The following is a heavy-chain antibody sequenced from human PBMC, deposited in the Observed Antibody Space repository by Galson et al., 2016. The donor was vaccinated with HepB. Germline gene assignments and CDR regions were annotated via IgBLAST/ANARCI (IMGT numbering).Heavy chain of an antibody. CDR3: GRDYATVTNHHPRHVDV. V-gene: IGHV3-23*01. D-gene: IGHD4-17*01. CDR2: ITETGSFA. Sequence: SLRLSCAVSGFTLSSSAMTWVRQAPGRGLEWVSAITETGSFAYYADSVRDRFILSRDTSKNTLYLQMNNLRAEDTALYYCGRDYATVTNHHPRHVDVWGKGTAVTVSS. CDR1: GFTLSSSA. J-gene: IGHJ6*04.